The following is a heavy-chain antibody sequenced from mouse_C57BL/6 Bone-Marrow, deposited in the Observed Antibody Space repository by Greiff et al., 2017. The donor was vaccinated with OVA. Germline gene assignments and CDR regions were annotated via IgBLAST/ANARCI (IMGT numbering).Heavy chain of an antibody. J-gene: IGHJ2*01. V-gene: IGHV1-74*01. D-gene: IGHD1-1*01. CDR1: GYTFTSYW. CDR3: ALKRDYCSRKDYFDY. CDR2: IHPSDSDT. Sequence: QVQLKQPGAELVKPGASVKVSCKASGYTFTSYWMHWVKQRPGQGLEWIGRIHPSDSDTNYNQKFKGKATLTVDKSSSTAYMQLSSLTSEDSAVYYCALKRDYCSRKDYFDYWGQGTTLTVSS.